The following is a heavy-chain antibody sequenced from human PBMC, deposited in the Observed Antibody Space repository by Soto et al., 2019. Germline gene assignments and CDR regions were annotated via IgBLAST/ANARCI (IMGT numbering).Heavy chain of an antibody. D-gene: IGHD5-18*01. J-gene: IGHJ5*02. V-gene: IGHV4-34*01. Sequence: PSETLSLTCAVYGGSFSGYYWSWIRQPPGKGLEWIGEINHSGSTNYNPSLKSRVTISVDTSKNQFSLRLSSVTAADTAVYYCARGGYSYGYNWFDPWGQGTLVTVSS. CDR2: INHSGST. CDR3: ARGGYSYGYNWFDP. CDR1: GGSFSGYY.